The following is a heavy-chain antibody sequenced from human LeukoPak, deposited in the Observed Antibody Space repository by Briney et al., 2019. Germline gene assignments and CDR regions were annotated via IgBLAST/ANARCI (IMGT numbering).Heavy chain of an antibody. Sequence: ASVKVSCKASGGTFSSYAISWVRQAPGQGLEWMGWISAYNGNTNYAQKLQGRVTMTTDTSTSAAYMELRSLRSDDTAVYYCARALQGNYDSSGYYPSVDYWGQGTLVTVSS. CDR1: GGTFSSYA. D-gene: IGHD3-22*01. CDR3: ARALQGNYDSSGYYPSVDY. V-gene: IGHV1-18*01. J-gene: IGHJ4*02. CDR2: ISAYNGNT.